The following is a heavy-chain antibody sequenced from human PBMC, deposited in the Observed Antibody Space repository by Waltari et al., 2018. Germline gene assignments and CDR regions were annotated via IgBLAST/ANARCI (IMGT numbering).Heavy chain of an antibody. CDR3: AKDPAGTYYFEY. Sequence: EVQLLESGGGLVQPGGSLRLSCAASEFTFSSYAMNWVRQAPGKGLEWVSTISGRGGNTDYADSVKGRFTISRDNSKNTLYLQMNSLRAEDTAVYYCAKDPAGTYYFEYWGQGTLVTVSS. CDR1: EFTFSSYA. CDR2: ISGRGGNT. V-gene: IGHV3-23*01. J-gene: IGHJ4*02. D-gene: IGHD6-19*01.